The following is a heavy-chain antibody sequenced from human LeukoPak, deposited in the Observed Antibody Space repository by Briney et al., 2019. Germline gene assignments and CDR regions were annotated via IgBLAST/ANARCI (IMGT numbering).Heavy chain of an antibody. CDR1: GFTFSDHY. CDR3: VRAHRIVGGTSHFDY. V-gene: IGHV3-72*01. CDR2: TRNKANSYTT. D-gene: IGHD1-26*01. J-gene: IGHJ4*02. Sequence: PGGSLRLSCAASGFTFSDHYIDWVRQAPGKGLEWVGRTRNKANSYTTEYAASVKGRFTISRDDSKNSLYQRISSLKTEDTAVYYCVRAHRIVGGTSHFDYWGQGTLVTVSS.